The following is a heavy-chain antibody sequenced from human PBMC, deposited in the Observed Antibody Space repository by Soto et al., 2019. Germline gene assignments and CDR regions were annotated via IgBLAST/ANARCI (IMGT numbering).Heavy chain of an antibody. V-gene: IGHV4-31*03. D-gene: IGHD3-9*01. CDR3: ARDVLTGFDF. CDR1: GASISSGGYY. J-gene: IGHJ4*02. Sequence: QVRLQESGPGLVKPSQTLSLTCTVSGASISSGGYYWSWIRQHPGKGLEWIWYMSYTGATNYNPSLNRRITISVETSKNQFSLKLTSLTAADTAVYYCARDVLTGFDFWGQGTLVTVSS. CDR2: MSYTGAT.